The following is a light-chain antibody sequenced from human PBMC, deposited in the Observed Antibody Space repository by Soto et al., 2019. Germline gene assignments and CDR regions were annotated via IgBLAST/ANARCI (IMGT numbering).Light chain of an antibody. V-gene: IGLV2-14*01. J-gene: IGLJ1*01. CDR3: SSYTSRSTLNYV. CDR2: EVS. Sequence: QSVLTQPASVSGSPGQSITISCTGTSSDVGGYNYVSWYQQHPGKAPKIMIYEVSNRPSGVSHRFSGSKSGNTASLTISGLQAEDEADYYCSSYTSRSTLNYVFGTGTKVTVL. CDR1: SSDVGGYNY.